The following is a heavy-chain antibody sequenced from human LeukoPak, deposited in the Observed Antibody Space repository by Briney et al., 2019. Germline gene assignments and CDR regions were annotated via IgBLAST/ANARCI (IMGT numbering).Heavy chain of an antibody. CDR2: IWYDGSNK. V-gene: IGHV3-33*01. J-gene: IGHJ4*02. D-gene: IGHD4-23*01. CDR1: GFTFSSYG. CDR3: ARAVTVVTDIDY. Sequence: GGSLRLSCAASGFTFSSYGMHWVRQAPGKGLEWVAVIWYDGSNKYYADSVKGRFTISRDNSKNTLYLQMNSLRAEDTAVYYCARAVTVVTDIDYWGQGTLVTVSS.